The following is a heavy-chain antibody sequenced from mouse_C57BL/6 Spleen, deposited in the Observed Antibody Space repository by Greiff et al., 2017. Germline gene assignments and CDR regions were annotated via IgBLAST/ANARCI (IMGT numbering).Heavy chain of an antibody. J-gene: IGHJ1*03. CDR1: GYAFSSSW. D-gene: IGHD1-1*01. CDR3: ARIRDYGSSYGYFDV. CDR2: IYPGDGDT. Sequence: QVQLQQSGPELVKPGASVKISCKASGYAFSSSWMNWVKQRPGKGLEWIGRIYPGDGDTNYNGKFKGKATLTADKSSSTAYMQRSSLTSEDSAVYFCARIRDYGSSYGYFDVWGTGTTVTVSS. V-gene: IGHV1-82*01.